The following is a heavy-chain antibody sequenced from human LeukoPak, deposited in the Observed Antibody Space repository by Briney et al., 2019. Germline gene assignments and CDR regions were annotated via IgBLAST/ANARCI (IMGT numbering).Heavy chain of an antibody. Sequence: KPSETLSLTCTVSGGSISSSSYYWGWIRQPPGKGLEWIGRIYTSGSTNYNPSLKSRVTTSVDTSKNQFSLKLSSVTAADTAVYYCAREVSSSWEKLNWFDPWGQGTLVTVSS. J-gene: IGHJ5*02. CDR3: AREVSSSWEKLNWFDP. V-gene: IGHV4-39*07. CDR1: GGSISSSSYY. D-gene: IGHD6-13*01. CDR2: IYTSGST.